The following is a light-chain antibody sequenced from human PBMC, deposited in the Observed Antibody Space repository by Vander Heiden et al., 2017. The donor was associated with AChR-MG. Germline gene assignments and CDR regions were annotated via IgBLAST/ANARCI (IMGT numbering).Light chain of an antibody. J-gene: IGKJ2*01. V-gene: IGKV3-15*01. CDR2: GAS. CDR1: QSVSSN. CDR3: QQYNNWPLYT. Sequence: EIVMTQSPATPSVSPGERATLSCRASQSVSSNLAWYQQKPGQAPRLLIYGASTRATGIPARFSGSGSGTEFTLTISSLQSEDFAVYYCQQYNNWPLYTFGQRTKLEIK.